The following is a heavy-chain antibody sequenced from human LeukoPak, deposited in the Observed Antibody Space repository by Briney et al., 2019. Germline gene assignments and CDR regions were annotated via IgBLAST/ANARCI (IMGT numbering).Heavy chain of an antibody. CDR3: RYYGSGSYYTLDY. J-gene: IGHJ4*02. CDR1: GFTFSSYG. Sequence: GGSLSLSCAASGFTFSSYGMHWVRQAQGKGLEGVAFIRYDGSNKYYADSVKGRFTISRDNSKNTLYLQMNSLRAEDTAVYYCRYYGSGSYYTLDYWGQGTLVTVSS. CDR2: IRYDGSNK. V-gene: IGHV3-30*02. D-gene: IGHD3-10*01.